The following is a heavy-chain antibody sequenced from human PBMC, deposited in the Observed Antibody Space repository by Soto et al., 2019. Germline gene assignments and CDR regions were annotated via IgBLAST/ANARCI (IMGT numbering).Heavy chain of an antibody. CDR3: ARDQPGYSYGYGLGY. D-gene: IGHD5-18*01. Sequence: EVQLVESGGGLVKPGGSLRLSCAASGFTFSSYSMNWVRQAPGKGLGWVSSISSGSSYIYYADSVKGRFTISRDNAKNSLYLQMNRLRAEDTAVYYCARDQPGYSYGYGLGYWGQGTLVTVSS. J-gene: IGHJ4*02. V-gene: IGHV3-21*01. CDR2: ISSGSSYI. CDR1: GFTFSSYS.